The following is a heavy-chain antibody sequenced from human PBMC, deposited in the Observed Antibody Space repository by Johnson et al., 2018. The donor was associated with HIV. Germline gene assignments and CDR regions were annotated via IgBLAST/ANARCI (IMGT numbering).Heavy chain of an antibody. V-gene: IGHV3-7*01. D-gene: IGHD2-15*01. CDR3: ARVLIVVVVAAEIDAFDI. J-gene: IGHJ3*02. CDR2: IKQDGSEK. CDR1: GFTFSSYW. Sequence: VQLVESGGGVVQPGGSLRLSCAASGFTFSSYWMSWVRQAPGKGLEWVANIKQDGSEKYYVDSVKGRFTISRDNAKNSLYLQMNSLRAEDTAVYYCARVLIVVVVAAEIDAFDIWGQGTMVTVSS.